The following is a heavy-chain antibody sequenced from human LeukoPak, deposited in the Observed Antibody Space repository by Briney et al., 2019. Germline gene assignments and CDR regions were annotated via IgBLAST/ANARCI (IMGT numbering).Heavy chain of an antibody. CDR2: ISASGVST. CDR3: AKMPLRSGPFGWFGP. D-gene: IGHD5-12*01. J-gene: IGHJ5*02. CDR1: GLTLSSYA. V-gene: IGHV3-23*01. Sequence: GGSLRLSCAASGLTLSSYAMTWVRQAPGKGLEWVSSISASGVSTYYADSVKGRFTISRDNSNNTLYLQMSGLRVEDTAVYYCAKMPLRSGPFGWFGPWGQGALVTVSS.